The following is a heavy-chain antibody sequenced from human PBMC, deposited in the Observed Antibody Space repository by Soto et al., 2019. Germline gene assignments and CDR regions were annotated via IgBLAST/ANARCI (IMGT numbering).Heavy chain of an antibody. D-gene: IGHD3-16*01. CDR2: LWYHGRSQ. CDR1: GFNFSSYG. Sequence: QVQLVESGGGVVQPGRSLRLSCAATGFNFSSYGMHWVRQAPGKGLEWVAVLWYHGRSQFYADSVQGRFTISRDNSTKTLYLHMISLRAEDTAVYYCARWGRDMDVWGQGTTVTVSS. V-gene: IGHV3-33*01. CDR3: ARWGRDMDV. J-gene: IGHJ6*02.